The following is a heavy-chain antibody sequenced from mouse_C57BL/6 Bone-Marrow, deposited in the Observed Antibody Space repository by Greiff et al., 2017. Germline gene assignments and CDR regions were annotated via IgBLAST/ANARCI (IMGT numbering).Heavy chain of an antibody. CDR2: IHPNSGST. D-gene: IGHD2-4*01. CDR1: GYTFTSYW. J-gene: IGHJ4*01. Sequence: VQLQQPGAELVKPGASVKLSCKASGYTFTSYWMHWVKQRPGQGLEWIGMIHPNSGSTNYNEKFKSKATLTVDKSSSTAYMQLSSLTSEDSAVYYCARNYDYAVYAMDYWGKGTSVTVSS. V-gene: IGHV1-64*01. CDR3: ARNYDYAVYAMDY.